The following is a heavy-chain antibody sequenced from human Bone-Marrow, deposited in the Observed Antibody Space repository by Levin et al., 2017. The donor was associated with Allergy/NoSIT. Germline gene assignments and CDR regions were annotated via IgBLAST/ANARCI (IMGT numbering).Heavy chain of an antibody. CDR1: GGSISSYY. CDR2: IYYSGST. V-gene: IGHV4-59*01. Sequence: SETLSLTCTVSGGSISSYYWSWIRQPPGKGLEWLGYIYYSGSTNYNPSLKSRVTISVDTSKNQFSLKLSSVTAADTAVYYCARVYCSSTSCYRAFDIWGQGTMVTVSS. CDR3: ARVYCSSTSCYRAFDI. D-gene: IGHD2-2*01. J-gene: IGHJ3*02.